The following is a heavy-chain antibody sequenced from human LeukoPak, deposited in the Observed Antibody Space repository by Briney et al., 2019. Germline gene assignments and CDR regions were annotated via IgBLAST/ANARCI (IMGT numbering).Heavy chain of an antibody. J-gene: IGHJ4*02. V-gene: IGHV4-59*01. Sequence: PSETLSLTCTVSGGSISSYYWSWIRQPPGKGLEWIGYIYYSGSTNYNPSLKSRVTISVDTSKNQFSLKLSSVTAADTAVYYCARHPYGGYDYFDYWGQGTLVTVSS. CDR1: GGSISSYY. D-gene: IGHD5-12*01. CDR2: IYYSGST. CDR3: ARHPYGGYDYFDY.